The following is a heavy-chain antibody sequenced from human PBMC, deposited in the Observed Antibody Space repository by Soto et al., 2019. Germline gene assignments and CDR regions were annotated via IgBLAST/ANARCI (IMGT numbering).Heavy chain of an antibody. V-gene: IGHV3-30*03. Sequence: QAQLVESGGGVVQPGRSLRLSCAASEFTFNTYAMHWVRQAPGKGLEWVAVIAYDGNDKYYADSVKGRFTISRDNSKNALYLQMNALRPKDTAMYYCARDVGNYVPYYYGMDVWGQGTTVTVSS. J-gene: IGHJ6*02. D-gene: IGHD1-7*01. CDR1: EFTFNTYA. CDR3: ARDVGNYVPYYYGMDV. CDR2: IAYDGNDK.